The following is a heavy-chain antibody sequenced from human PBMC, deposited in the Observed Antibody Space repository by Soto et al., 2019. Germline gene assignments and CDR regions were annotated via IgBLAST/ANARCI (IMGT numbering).Heavy chain of an antibody. J-gene: IGHJ6*03. CDR3: ARLVVPPSNSYYYYMDV. Sequence: QVQLPESGPGLVKPSGTLSLTCAVSSGSISTSNWWSWVRQPPEKGLEWIGEIHHRGSTNYHPSLMSRVTISVDKSKNQFSLKLSSVTAADTAVYYCARLVVPPSNSYYYYMDVWGKGTTVTVSS. V-gene: IGHV4-4*02. D-gene: IGHD2-2*01. CDR2: IHHRGST. CDR1: SGSISTSNW.